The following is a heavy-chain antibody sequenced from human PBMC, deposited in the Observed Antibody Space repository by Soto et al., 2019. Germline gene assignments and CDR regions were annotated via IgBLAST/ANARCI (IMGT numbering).Heavy chain of an antibody. J-gene: IGHJ5*02. CDR3: ARGRRLEYCSSTSCLNWFDP. CDR2: IIPIFGTA. V-gene: IGHV1-69*13. CDR1: GGTFSSYA. D-gene: IGHD2-2*01. Sequence: SVKVSCKASGGTFSSYAISWVRQAPGQGPEWMGGIIPIFGTANYAQKFQGRVTITADESTSTAYMELSSLRSEDTAVYYCARGRRLEYCSSTSCLNWFDPWGQGTLVTVSS.